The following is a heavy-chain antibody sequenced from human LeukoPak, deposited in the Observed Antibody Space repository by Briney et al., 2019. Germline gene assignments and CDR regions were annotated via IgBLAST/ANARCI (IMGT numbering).Heavy chain of an antibody. CDR1: GFSFSAYA. V-gene: IGHV3-7*01. D-gene: IGHD4-17*01. Sequence: GGSLRLSCVASGFSFSAYAITWVRQAPGKGLEWVGNIKEDGSEKYYIDSVKGRFTISRDNAKNLLFLQMNSLRAEDTAVYYCTRDEGATETTYRFDHWGQGTLVTVSS. CDR3: TRDEGATETTYRFDH. CDR2: IKEDGSEK. J-gene: IGHJ4*02.